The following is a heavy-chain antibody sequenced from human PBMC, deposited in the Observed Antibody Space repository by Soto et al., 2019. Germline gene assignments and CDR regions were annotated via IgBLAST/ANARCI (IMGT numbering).Heavy chain of an antibody. V-gene: IGHV4-59*01. Sequence: PSGTLSLTCTVSGGSLTSYYWTWIRQPPGKGLEWIGCVYYSGTTYYNPSLKSRISMSADMSKNQFSLRLTSVTPADTAVYFCARMPAMGGVFSNWFDPWGQGTQVTVS. CDR1: GGSLTSYY. CDR2: VYYSGTT. D-gene: IGHD2-15*01. J-gene: IGHJ5*02. CDR3: ARMPAMGGVFSNWFDP.